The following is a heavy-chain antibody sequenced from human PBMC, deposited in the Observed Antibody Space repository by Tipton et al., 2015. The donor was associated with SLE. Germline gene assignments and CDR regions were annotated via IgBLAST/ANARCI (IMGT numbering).Heavy chain of an antibody. V-gene: IGHV3-7*01. CDR3: ARGRRTFDI. Sequence: SLRLSCALSGFTFSDYWMSWVRQAPGKGPEWVGNIKPDGSNKNYGDSVKGRFTISRDNAKNSLYLQMNSLRAEDTAVYYCARGRRTFDIWGQGTMVTVSS. J-gene: IGHJ3*02. CDR2: IKPDGSNK. CDR1: GFTFSDYW.